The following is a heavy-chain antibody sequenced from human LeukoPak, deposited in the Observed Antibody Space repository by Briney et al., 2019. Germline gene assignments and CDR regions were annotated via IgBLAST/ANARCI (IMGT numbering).Heavy chain of an antibody. Sequence: KRGESLKISCQTSGFTFTNYWIGWVGQMPGKGLEWMGVIYPGDSDTKYSPSFRGQVTMSADKSTSTAYLQWGSLKASDTAMYFCARGDASMATGFNYCGQGTLVTVSS. J-gene: IGHJ4*01. CDR3: ARGDASMATGFNY. V-gene: IGHV5-51*01. CDR1: GFTFTNYW. D-gene: IGHD6-6*01. CDR2: IYPGDSDT.